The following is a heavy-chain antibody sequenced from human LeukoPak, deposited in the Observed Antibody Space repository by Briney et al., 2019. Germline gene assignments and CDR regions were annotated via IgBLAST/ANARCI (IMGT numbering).Heavy chain of an antibody. J-gene: IGHJ4*02. Sequence: GGSLRLSCAASGFTFSTYSMNWVRQAPGKGLEWVSCISSRSNYIQYADSVKGRFTISRDNAKNSLYLQMNSLRAEDTAVYYCARDYDFWSGYSYYFDYWGQGTLVTVSS. CDR2: ISSRSNYI. CDR1: GFTFSTYS. CDR3: ARDYDFWSGYSYYFDY. D-gene: IGHD3-3*01. V-gene: IGHV3-21*01.